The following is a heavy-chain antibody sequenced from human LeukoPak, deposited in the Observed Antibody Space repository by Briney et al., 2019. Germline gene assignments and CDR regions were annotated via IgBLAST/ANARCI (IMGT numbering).Heavy chain of an antibody. CDR2: ISYDGSNK. CDR1: GFTFSSYA. D-gene: IGHD3-10*01. Sequence: PGRSLRLSCAASGFTFSSYAMHWVRQAPGKGLEWVAVISYDGSNKYYADSVKGRFTISRDNSKNTLYLQMNSLRAGDTAVYYCARERGDYYYYYMDVWGKGTTVTVSS. J-gene: IGHJ6*03. CDR3: ARERGDYYYYYMDV. V-gene: IGHV3-30*01.